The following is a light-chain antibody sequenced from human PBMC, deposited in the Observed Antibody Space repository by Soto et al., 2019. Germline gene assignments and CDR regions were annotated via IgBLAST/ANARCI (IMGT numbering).Light chain of an antibody. CDR3: GTWDSSLSAL. V-gene: IGLV1-51*01. CDR1: SSNIGNNY. CDR2: DNN. J-gene: IGLJ2*01. Sequence: QSVLTQPPSVSAATGQKVTISCSGSSSNIGNNYVSWYQQLPGTDPKLLIYDNNKRPSGIPDRFSGSKSGTSATLGITGLQTGDEADYYCGTWDSSLSALFGGGTKVTVL.